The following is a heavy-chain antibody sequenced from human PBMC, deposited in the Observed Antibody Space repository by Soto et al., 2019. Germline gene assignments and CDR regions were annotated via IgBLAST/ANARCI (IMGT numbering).Heavy chain of an antibody. J-gene: IGHJ4*02. CDR3: AKGVAVAGITGFD. D-gene: IGHD6-19*01. Sequence: GGSLRLSCAASGFTFSSYGMQWVRHAPGKGLEWVAVISYDGSNKYYADSVKGRFTISRDNSKNTLYLQMNSLRAEDTAVYYCAKGVAVAGITGFDWGQGTLVTVSS. CDR1: GFTFSSYG. V-gene: IGHV3-30*18. CDR2: ISYDGSNK.